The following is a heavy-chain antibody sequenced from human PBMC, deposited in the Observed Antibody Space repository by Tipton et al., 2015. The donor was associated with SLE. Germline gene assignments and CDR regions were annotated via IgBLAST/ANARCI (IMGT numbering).Heavy chain of an antibody. V-gene: IGHV4-39*07. J-gene: IGHJ1*01. Sequence: TCRNPSLKSRVTISLDMSKNQFSLNLTSVTAADTAVYYCATGDLTEYFQHWGQGTLVTVSS. D-gene: IGHD1-14*01. CDR2: T. CDR3: ATGDLTEYFQH.